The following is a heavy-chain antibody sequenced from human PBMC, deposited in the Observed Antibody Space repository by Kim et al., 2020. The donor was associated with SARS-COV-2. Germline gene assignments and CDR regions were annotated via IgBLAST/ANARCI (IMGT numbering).Heavy chain of an antibody. CDR1: RFPFSSSA. D-gene: IGHD1-1*01. Sequence: GGSLRLSCAASRFPFSSSAMYWVRQAPGKGLEWVSGINDSGDGTHYADSVKGRFTISRDNSKSVMYLQMNSLRVDDTAIYYCAATTDFDSWGQGTLVTVSS. V-gene: IGHV3-23*01. CDR2: INDSGDGT. CDR3: AATTDFDS. J-gene: IGHJ4*02.